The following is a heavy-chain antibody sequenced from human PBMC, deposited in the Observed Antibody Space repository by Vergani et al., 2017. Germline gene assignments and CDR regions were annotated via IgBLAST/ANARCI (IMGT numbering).Heavy chain of an antibody. D-gene: IGHD4-17*01. CDR2: FSSSSSTI. Sequence: EVQLVESGGGLVQPGGSLRLSCAASGFTFSSYSMNWVRQAPGKGLEWVSYFSSSSSTIYYADSVKGRFTISRDNAKNSLYLQMNSLRAEDTAVYHCARPSAPGDYDALDIWGQGTMVTVSS. CDR3: ARPSAPGDYDALDI. CDR1: GFTFSSYS. J-gene: IGHJ3*02. V-gene: IGHV3-48*01.